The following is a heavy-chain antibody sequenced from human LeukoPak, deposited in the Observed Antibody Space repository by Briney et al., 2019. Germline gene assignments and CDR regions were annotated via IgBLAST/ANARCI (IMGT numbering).Heavy chain of an antibody. Sequence: SETLSLTCTVSGGSISSGDYYWSWIRQPPGKGLEWIGYVYYSGSTYYNPSLKSRVTISVDTSKNQFSLKLSSVTAADTAVYYCARGESRVSICHWGQGTLVTVSS. CDR2: VYYSGST. J-gene: IGHJ4*02. V-gene: IGHV4-30-4*01. D-gene: IGHD6-13*01. CDR3: ARGESRVSICH. CDR1: GGSISSGDYY.